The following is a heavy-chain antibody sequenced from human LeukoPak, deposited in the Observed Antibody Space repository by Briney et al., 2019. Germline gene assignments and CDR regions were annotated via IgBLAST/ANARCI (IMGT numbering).Heavy chain of an antibody. CDR2: ISAYNGNT. J-gene: IGHJ4*02. CDR1: GYTFTSYG. Sequence: ASVKVSRKASGYTFTSYGISWVRQAPGQGLEWMGWISAYNGNTNYAQKLQGRVTMTTDTSTSTAYMELRSLRSDDTAVYYCARDRGGRYYYDSSGYGYFDYWGQGTLVTVSS. CDR3: ARDRGGRYYYDSSGYGYFDY. D-gene: IGHD3-22*01. V-gene: IGHV1-18*01.